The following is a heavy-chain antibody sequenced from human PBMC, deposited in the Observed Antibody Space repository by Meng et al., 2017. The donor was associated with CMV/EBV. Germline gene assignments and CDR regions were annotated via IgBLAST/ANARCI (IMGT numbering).Heavy chain of an antibody. V-gene: IGHV3-7*01. CDR3: ARDSPGGCSSTSCYQRPHKGGYYYGMDV. J-gene: IGHJ6*02. CDR1: GLTFSSYW. D-gene: IGHD2-2*01. Sequence: SLRLSCADSGLTFSSYWMSWVSQAPGKGLEWVANIKQDGSEKYYVDSVKGRFTISRDNAKNSLYLQMNSLRAEDTAVYYCARDSPGGCSSTSCYQRPHKGGYYYGMDVWGQGTTVTVSS. CDR2: IKQDGSEK.